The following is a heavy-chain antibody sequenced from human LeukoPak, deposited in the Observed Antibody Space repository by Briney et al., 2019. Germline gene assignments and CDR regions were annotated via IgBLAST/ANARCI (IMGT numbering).Heavy chain of an antibody. CDR2: ISYDGSNK. Sequence: GGSLRLSCAPSGFAFSTYGMHWVRQAPGKGLEWLAVISYDGSNKNYADSVKGRFTISRDNSKNTLYLQMNSLRAEDTATYYCAKDLAWNFCVDYWGQGTLVTVSS. D-gene: IGHD1-7*01. CDR3: AKDLAWNFCVDY. J-gene: IGHJ4*02. V-gene: IGHV3-30*18. CDR1: GFAFSTYG.